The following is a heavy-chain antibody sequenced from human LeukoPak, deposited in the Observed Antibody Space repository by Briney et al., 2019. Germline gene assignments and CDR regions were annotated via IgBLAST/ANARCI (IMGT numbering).Heavy chain of an antibody. CDR3: ARRGNWKRNFDY. CDR1: GGSFSGYY. CDR2: INHSGST. V-gene: IGHV4-34*01. J-gene: IGHJ4*02. D-gene: IGHD1-20*01. Sequence: PSETLSLTCAVYGGSFSGYYWSWIRQPPGKGLEWIGEINHSGSTNYNPSLKSRVTISVDTSKNQFSLKLSSVTAADTAVYYCARRGNWKRNFDYWGQGTLVTVSS.